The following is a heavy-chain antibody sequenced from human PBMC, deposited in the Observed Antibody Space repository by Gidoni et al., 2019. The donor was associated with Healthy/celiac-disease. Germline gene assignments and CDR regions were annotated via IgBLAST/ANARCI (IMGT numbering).Heavy chain of an antibody. D-gene: IGHD4-17*01. J-gene: IGHJ4*02. CDR3: TTDYGGNSGEFDY. Sequence: EVQLVESGGGLVKPGGSLRLSCAASGFTLSNAWMSWVRQAPGKGLEWVGRIKSKTDGGTTDYAAPVKGRFTISRDDSKNTLYLQMNSLKTEDTAVYYCTTDYGGNSGEFDYWGQGTLVTVSS. CDR2: IKSKTDGGTT. CDR1: GFTLSNAW. V-gene: IGHV3-15*01.